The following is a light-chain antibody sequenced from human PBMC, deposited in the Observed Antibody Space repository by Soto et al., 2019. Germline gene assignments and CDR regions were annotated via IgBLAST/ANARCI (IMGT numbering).Light chain of an antibody. J-gene: IGKJ1*01. CDR3: QQYSSSPWT. CDR2: GAL. Sequence: EIVLTQSPANLSLSAGDRVALSWGAIKSVSSSYVAWFKQQPGLAPRLLIYGALSRATGITDRFSGSGAGTEVTLTISRLAPEDFAMYSCQQYSSSPWTVGQGTKVYI. CDR1: KSVSSSY. V-gene: IGKV3D-20*01.